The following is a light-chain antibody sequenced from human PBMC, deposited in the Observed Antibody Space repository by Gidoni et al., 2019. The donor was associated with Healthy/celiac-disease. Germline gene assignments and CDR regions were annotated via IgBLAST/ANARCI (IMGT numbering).Light chain of an antibody. J-gene: IGLJ1*01. CDR3: GTWDSSLSAGYV. CDR2: DNN. V-gene: IGLV1-51*01. Sequence: QSVFQQPPSVSAAPGQRVTISCSGSSSNIRNNYVSWYQQLPGTAHKLLIYDNNKRPSGIPDRFSGSKAGTSATLGITGLQAGDEADYYCGTWDSSLSAGYVFGTGTKVTVL. CDR1: SSNIRNNY.